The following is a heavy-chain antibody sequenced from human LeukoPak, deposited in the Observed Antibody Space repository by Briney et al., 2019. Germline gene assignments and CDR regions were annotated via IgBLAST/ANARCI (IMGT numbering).Heavy chain of an antibody. D-gene: IGHD5-18*01. CDR1: GGSFSGYY. Sequence: PSETLSLTCAVYGGSFSGYYWSWIRQPPGKGLEWIGAINHSGSTNYNPSLKSRVTISVDTSKNQFSLKLSSVTAADTAVYYCAKTAMVTGGDYWGQGTLATVSS. CDR2: INHSGST. V-gene: IGHV4-34*01. J-gene: IGHJ4*02. CDR3: AKTAMVTGGDY.